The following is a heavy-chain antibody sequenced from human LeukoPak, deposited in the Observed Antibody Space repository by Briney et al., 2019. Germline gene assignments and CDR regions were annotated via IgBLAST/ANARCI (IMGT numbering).Heavy chain of an antibody. CDR3: ARATRRSGSYDRVIDY. V-gene: IGHV1-18*01. CDR1: GYTFTSYG. CDR2: ISAYNGNT. D-gene: IGHD1-26*01. Sequence: ASVKVSCKASGYTFTSYGISWVRQAPGQGLEWMGWISAYNGNTNYAQKLQGRVTMTTDTSTSTAYMELRSLRSDDTAVYYCARATRRSGSYDRVIDYWGQGTLVTVSS. J-gene: IGHJ4*02.